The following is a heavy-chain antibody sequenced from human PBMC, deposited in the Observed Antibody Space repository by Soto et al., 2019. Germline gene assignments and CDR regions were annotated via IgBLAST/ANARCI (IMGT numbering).Heavy chain of an antibody. J-gene: IGHJ4*02. CDR2: INTGRGNT. D-gene: IGHD4-4*01. CDR3: SRDDYSSGSYADY. CDR1: GYTFTRYT. V-gene: IGHV1-3*04. Sequence: QVQLVQSGAEVKKPGASVKISCKTSGYTFTRYTIHWVRQAPGQRLEWMGWINTGRGNTKYSEKLQGRVTITADTSESTAYIELSRLTSADTALYYCSRDDYSSGSYADYWGQGTLVTVSS.